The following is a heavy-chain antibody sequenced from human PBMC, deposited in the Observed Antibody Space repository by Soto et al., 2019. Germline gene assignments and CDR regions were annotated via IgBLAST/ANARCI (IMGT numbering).Heavy chain of an antibody. J-gene: IGHJ6*02. CDR2: IYYSGST. CDR1: GASVTSSTYY. D-gene: IGHD4-17*01. V-gene: IGHV4-39*01. Sequence: QLQLQESGPGLVKPSETLSLTCTVSGASVTSSTYYWGWIRQPPGKGLEWIGSIYYSGSTYYNPSLRSRVTISVDTSKNQVSLKLTSVTAADTAVYYCANDYGDYKSYYGVDVWGQGTTVTVSS. CDR3: ANDYGDYKSYYGVDV.